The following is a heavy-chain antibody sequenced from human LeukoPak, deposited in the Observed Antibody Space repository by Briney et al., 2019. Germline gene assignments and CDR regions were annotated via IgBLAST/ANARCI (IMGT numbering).Heavy chain of an antibody. Sequence: SVKVSCKASGGTFSSYAISWVPQAPGPGLEWMGGIIPIFGTANYAQKFQGRVTITADESTSTAYMELSSLRSEDTAVYYCAKYYYDSSGYEIPDYWGQGTLVTVSS. CDR1: GGTFSSYA. J-gene: IGHJ4*02. D-gene: IGHD3-22*01. CDR2: IIPIFGTA. CDR3: AKYYYDSSGYEIPDY. V-gene: IGHV1-69*13.